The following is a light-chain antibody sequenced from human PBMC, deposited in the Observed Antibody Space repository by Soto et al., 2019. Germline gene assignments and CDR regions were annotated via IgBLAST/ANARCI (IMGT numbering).Light chain of an antibody. CDR2: EVF. V-gene: IGLV2-8*01. CDR1: SSDIGGYNS. Sequence: QSALTQPPSASGSPGQSVTISCTGTSSDIGGYNSVSWYQQHPGKAPRLMIYEVFKRPSEIPARFSASKSGNTASLIVSGLQPEDEAEYFCSSFADGFNVVFGGGTKLTVL. J-gene: IGLJ2*01. CDR3: SSFADGFNVV.